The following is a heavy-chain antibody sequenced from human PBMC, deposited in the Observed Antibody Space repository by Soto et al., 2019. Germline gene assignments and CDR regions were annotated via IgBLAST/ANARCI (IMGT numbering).Heavy chain of an antibody. D-gene: IGHD2-2*01. CDR2: IFYTGTT. CDR3: ARLVVVAPVANV. CDR1: GGSINYNSYH. Sequence: PSETLSLTCSVSGGSINYNSYHWGWTRQPPGQGLEWIGSIFYTGTTFYNPSLESRVTMSVDTSKNSFSLHLTSVTAADTAVYFCARLVVVAPVANVWGQGTLVTVSS. J-gene: IGHJ4*02. V-gene: IGHV4-39*02.